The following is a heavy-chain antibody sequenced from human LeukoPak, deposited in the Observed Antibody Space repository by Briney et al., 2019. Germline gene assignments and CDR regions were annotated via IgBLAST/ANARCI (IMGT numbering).Heavy chain of an antibody. J-gene: IGHJ4*02. CDR3: AREMDAHPRIVV. D-gene: IGHD2-21*01. V-gene: IGHV4-31*03. CDR1: GGSISSGGYY. Sequence: SETLSLTCTVSGGSISSGGYYWSWIRQHPGKGLEWIGYINYSGSTYYNPSLKSRVIISVDTSKNQFSLNLNSVTAADTAVYYCAREMDAHPRIVVWGQGTLVTVSS. CDR2: INYSGST.